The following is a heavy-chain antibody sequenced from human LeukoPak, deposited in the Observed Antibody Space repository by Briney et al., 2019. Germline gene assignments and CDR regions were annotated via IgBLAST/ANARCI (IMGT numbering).Heavy chain of an antibody. CDR2: IKSRTDGGTT. J-gene: IGHJ4*02. V-gene: IGHV3-15*01. CDR1: GFTFSNAW. Sequence: GGSLRLSCAASGFTFSNAWMSWVRQAPGKGLEWVGRIKSRTDGGTTDYAAPVKGRFTISRDDPNNTLYLQMNSPKTEDTALYYCTRDRSYGYWGQGTLVTVSS. CDR3: TRDRSYGY. D-gene: IGHD3-10*01.